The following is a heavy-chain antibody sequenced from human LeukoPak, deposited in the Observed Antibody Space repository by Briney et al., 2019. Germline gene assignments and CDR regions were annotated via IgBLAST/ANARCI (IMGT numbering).Heavy chain of an antibody. CDR3: AKASDYDFWSGLDY. J-gene: IGHJ4*02. CDR1: GFTFSSYG. D-gene: IGHD3-3*01. V-gene: IGHV3-30*18. Sequence: SCKASGFTFSSYGMHWVRQAPGKGLEWVAVISYDGSNKYYADSVKGRFTISRDNSKNTLYLQMNSLRAEDTAVYYCAKASDYDFWSGLDYWGQGTLVTVSS. CDR2: ISYDGSNK.